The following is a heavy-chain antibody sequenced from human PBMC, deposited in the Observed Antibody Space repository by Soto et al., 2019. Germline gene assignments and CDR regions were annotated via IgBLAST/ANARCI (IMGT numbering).Heavy chain of an antibody. CDR2: IRGKAYGGTT. Sequence: PGGSLRLSCTASGFTFGEYAMSWFRQAPGKGLEWVGFIRGKAYGGTTEYAASVKGRFTISRDDSKSIAYLQMNSLKTEDTAVYYCTRVGDYDILTGYYMGGYGMDVWGQGTTVTVSS. CDR3: TRVGDYDILTGYYMGGYGMDV. CDR1: GFTFGEYA. V-gene: IGHV3-49*03. J-gene: IGHJ6*02. D-gene: IGHD3-9*01.